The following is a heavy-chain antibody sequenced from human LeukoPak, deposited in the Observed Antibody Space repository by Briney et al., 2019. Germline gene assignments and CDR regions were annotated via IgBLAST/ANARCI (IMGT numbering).Heavy chain of an antibody. CDR2: IGFDGNNK. J-gene: IGHJ4*02. CDR3: ARGSYGAYNYCDY. CDR1: GLTFSSYG. V-gene: IGHV3-33*01. D-gene: IGHD4/OR15-4a*01. Sequence: PGRSLRLSCAASGLTFSSYGMHWVRQAPARGLERVAVIGFDGNNKFYADSVKGRFTISRDNSKNTLYLQMNSLRAEDTAVYYCARGSYGAYNYCDYWGQGTLVTVSS.